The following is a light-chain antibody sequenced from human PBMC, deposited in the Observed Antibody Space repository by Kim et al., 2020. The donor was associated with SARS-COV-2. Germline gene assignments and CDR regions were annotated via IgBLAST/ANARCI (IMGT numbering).Light chain of an antibody. CDR3: QQYDNY. V-gene: IGKV1-5*03. CDR1: QSNSMW. Sequence: SLLSAFVGDRVLITCRASQSNSMWLAWYQQKPGKAPKLLISKASSLQSGVPSRFSGSGSGTEFTLTISSLQPDDFGTYYCQQYDNYFGQGTKLEI. J-gene: IGKJ2*01. CDR2: KAS.